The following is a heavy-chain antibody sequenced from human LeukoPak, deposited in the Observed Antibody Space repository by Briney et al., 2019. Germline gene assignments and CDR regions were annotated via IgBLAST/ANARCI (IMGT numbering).Heavy chain of an antibody. CDR1: GGTFSSYA. Sequence: ASVKVSCEASGGTFSSYAISWVRQAPGQGLEWMGRIIPIFGTANYAQKFQGRVTITTDESTSTAYMELSSLRSEDTAVYYCARASRRALDCGGDCYLNYWGQGTLVTVSS. CDR3: ARASRRALDCGGDCYLNY. J-gene: IGHJ4*02. D-gene: IGHD2-21*02. CDR2: IIPIFGTA. V-gene: IGHV1-69*05.